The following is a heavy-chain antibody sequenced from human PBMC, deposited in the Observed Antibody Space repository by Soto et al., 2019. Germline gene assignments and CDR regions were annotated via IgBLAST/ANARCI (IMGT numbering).Heavy chain of an antibody. Sequence: GGSLRLSCAASGFTFSSHAMSWVRQAPGKGLEWVSDISGSGISSNYADSVKGRFTISRDNSKNTLYLQMNGLRAEDTAVYYCAKDYRSRLTTVVTGAFDYWGQGTLVTVSS. CDR1: GFTFSSHA. CDR2: ISGSGISS. V-gene: IGHV3-23*01. CDR3: AKDYRSRLTTVVTGAFDY. J-gene: IGHJ4*02. D-gene: IGHD4-17*01.